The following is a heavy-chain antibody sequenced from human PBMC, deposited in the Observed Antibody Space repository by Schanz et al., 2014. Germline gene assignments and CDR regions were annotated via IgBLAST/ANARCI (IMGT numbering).Heavy chain of an antibody. J-gene: IGHJ6*02. CDR2: ISGGGGTT. V-gene: IGHV3-23*01. D-gene: IGHD3-10*01. CDR3: AKDSPGGSWGYSADGGMGV. CDR1: GFNFSDYA. Sequence: EVHLLESGGGLVPPGGSLRLSCAASGFNFSDYAMCWVRQAPGKGLEWVSAISGGGGTTYYEDAVKGRFTISRDNARSTSYLQMNRLRAEDKAVYYCAKDSPGGSWGYSADGGMGVWGQGTTVTVSS.